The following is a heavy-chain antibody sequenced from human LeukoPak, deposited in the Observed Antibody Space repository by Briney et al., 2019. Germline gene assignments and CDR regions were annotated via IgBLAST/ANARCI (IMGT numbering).Heavy chain of an antibody. D-gene: IGHD3-16*02. Sequence: GESLKIPCKASGYTFTNYWIGWVRQMPGKGLEWLGIIFPRDSDTRYSPSFQGQVTISADKSISTAYLQWSCLKASDTAMYYCARQGGSYRTSFDYWGQGALVTVSS. CDR1: GYTFTNYW. CDR2: IFPRDSDT. CDR3: ARQGGSYRTSFDY. J-gene: IGHJ4*02. V-gene: IGHV5-51*01.